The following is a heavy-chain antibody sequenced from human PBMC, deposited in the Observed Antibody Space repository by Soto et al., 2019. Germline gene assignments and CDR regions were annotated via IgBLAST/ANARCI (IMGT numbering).Heavy chain of an antibody. CDR3: VRGASLNFDY. D-gene: IGHD1-26*01. J-gene: IGHJ4*02. Sequence: EVQLVESGGGVLRPGGSLRLSCAASGFTFDDYGMSWARQAPGKGLEWVTGVNWNGGSTGYADSVKGRFTISRDNAKNSLYLQRNSLRAEDTAFYYGVRGASLNFDYGGQGTLVTVSS. CDR2: VNWNGGST. CDR1: GFTFDDYG. V-gene: IGHV3-20*04.